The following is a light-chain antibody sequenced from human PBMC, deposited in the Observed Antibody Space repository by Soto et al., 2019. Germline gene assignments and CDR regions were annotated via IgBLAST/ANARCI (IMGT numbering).Light chain of an antibody. CDR2: GKN. V-gene: IGLV1-44*01. Sequence: QSVLTQPPSASGTPGQRVTISCSGSSSNIGSNAVTWYQHLPGTAPKLLIYGKNQRPAGVPARFSGSKSVTSAALAISGLQAEDEADYYCAVCDDSLAGRVFGGGTKLTVL. CDR1: SSNIGSNA. J-gene: IGLJ2*01. CDR3: AVCDDSLAGRV.